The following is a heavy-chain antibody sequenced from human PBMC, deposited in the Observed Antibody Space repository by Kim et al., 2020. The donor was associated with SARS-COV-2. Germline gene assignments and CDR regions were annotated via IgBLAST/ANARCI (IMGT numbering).Heavy chain of an antibody. V-gene: IGHV4-34*01. J-gene: IGHJ6*02. CDR3: ARGHYYYGMDV. Sequence: NYTQSLKSRVTISVDTSKNQFSLKLSSVTAADTAVYYCARGHYYYGMDVWGQGTTVTVSS.